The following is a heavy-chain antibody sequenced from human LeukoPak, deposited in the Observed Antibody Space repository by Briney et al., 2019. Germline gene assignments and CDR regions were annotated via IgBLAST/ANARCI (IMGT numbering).Heavy chain of an antibody. CDR2: IYHSGST. Sequence: SETLSLTCAVSGGSISSGGYSWSWIRQPPGKGLEWIGYIYHSGSTYCNPSLKSRVTISVDRSKNQFSLKLSSVTAADTAVYCCARGSIAARLNWFDPWGQGTLVTVSS. CDR1: GGSISSGGYS. V-gene: IGHV4-30-2*01. J-gene: IGHJ5*02. D-gene: IGHD6-6*01. CDR3: ARGSIAARLNWFDP.